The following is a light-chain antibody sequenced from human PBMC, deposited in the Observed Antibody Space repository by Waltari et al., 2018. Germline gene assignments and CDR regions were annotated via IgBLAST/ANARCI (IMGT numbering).Light chain of an antibody. CDR1: QGIGTY. Sequence: DIQMTQSPSSLSASVGDRVTITCRASQGIGTYLNWYQHKPGRAPELLIYAASTLQGGVPSRFSGSGSETHFTLAISSRQREDVATYYCQQSYTTPRTFGQGTKVEIK. CDR2: AAS. V-gene: IGKV1-39*01. J-gene: IGKJ1*01. CDR3: QQSYTTPRT.